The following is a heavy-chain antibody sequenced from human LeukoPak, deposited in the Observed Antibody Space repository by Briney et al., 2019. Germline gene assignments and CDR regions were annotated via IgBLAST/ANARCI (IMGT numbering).Heavy chain of an antibody. D-gene: IGHD4-17*01. V-gene: IGHV3-53*01. CDR3: ARHPYGDYVTDRYYGMDV. CDR1: GFTVSSNY. CDR2: IYSGGRT. J-gene: IGHJ6*02. Sequence: PGGSLRLSCAASGFTVSSNYMSWVRQAPGKGLEWVSVIYSGGRTYYADSVKGRFAISRDNSKNTLYLQMNSLRAEDTAVYYCARHPYGDYVTDRYYGMDVWGQGTTVTVSS.